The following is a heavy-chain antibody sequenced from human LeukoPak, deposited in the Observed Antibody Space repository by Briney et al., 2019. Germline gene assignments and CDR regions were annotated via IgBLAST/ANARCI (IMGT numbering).Heavy chain of an antibody. V-gene: IGHV3-53*01. CDR2: IYSAGST. J-gene: IGHJ4*02. CDR1: GFTVSGNY. D-gene: IGHD3-22*01. CDR3: ARDHPYYHDN. Sequence: GGSLRLSCAASGFTVSGNYMSWVRQAPGKRLEWVSVIYSAGSTYYADSVRGRFTISRDNSKNALYLQMNSLRAEDTAVYYCARDHPYYHDNWGQGTLVTVSS.